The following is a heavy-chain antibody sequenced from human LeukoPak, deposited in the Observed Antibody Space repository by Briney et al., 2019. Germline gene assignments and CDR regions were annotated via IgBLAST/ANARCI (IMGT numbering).Heavy chain of an antibody. D-gene: IGHD2-21*02. CDR3: AKVSGGDYPQY. Sequence: QSGGSLRLSCAASGFTFSSFGMSWVRQAPGKGLEWVSDISGSGGSTYYADSVRGRFTISRDNSKNTLYLQMNSLRAEDTAVYYCAKVSGGDYPQYWGQGTLVTVSS. CDR1: GFTFSSFG. V-gene: IGHV3-23*01. J-gene: IGHJ4*02. CDR2: ISGSGGST.